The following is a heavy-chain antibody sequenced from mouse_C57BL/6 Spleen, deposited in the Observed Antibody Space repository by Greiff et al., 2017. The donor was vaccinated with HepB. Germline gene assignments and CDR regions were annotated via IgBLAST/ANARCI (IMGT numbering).Heavy chain of an antibody. CDR2: IHPNSGST. Sequence: QVHVKQPGAELVKPGASVKLSCKASGYTFTSYWMHWVKQRPGQGLEWIGMIHPNSGSTNYNEKFKSKATLTVDKSSSTAYMQLSSLTSEDSAVYYCARSEGDSTIFAYWGQGTLVTVSA. J-gene: IGHJ3*01. V-gene: IGHV1-64*01. CDR3: ARSEGDSTIFAY. CDR1: GYTFTSYW. D-gene: IGHD2-5*01.